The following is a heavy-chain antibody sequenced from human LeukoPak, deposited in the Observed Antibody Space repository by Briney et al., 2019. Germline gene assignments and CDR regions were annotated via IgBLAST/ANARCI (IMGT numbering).Heavy chain of an antibody. V-gene: IGHV4-59*01. Sequence: TSETLSLTCTVSGGSISTYYWSWIRQPVGKGLEWIGYICYNESTNYNPSVESRVTISADTSKNQFSLKLRSVTAADTTVYYCARGRWLVNYWGQGTLVTVSS. CDR3: ARGRWLVNY. J-gene: IGHJ4*02. CDR2: ICYNEST. CDR1: GGSISTYY. D-gene: IGHD6-19*01.